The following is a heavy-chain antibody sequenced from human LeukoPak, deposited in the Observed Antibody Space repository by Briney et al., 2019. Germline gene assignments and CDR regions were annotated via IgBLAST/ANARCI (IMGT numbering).Heavy chain of an antibody. J-gene: IGHJ1*01. Sequence: GASVKVSCKASGYTFIRYYIHWVRQAPGQGLEWMGIVNPSGDSTNYAQKFQGRVTMTRDTSTSTVYMELSSLRSEDTAVYYCARARKGSGDYGEYFQHWGQGTLVTVSS. CDR1: GYTFIRYY. V-gene: IGHV1-46*01. D-gene: IGHD4-17*01. CDR2: VNPSGDST. CDR3: ARARKGSGDYGEYFQH.